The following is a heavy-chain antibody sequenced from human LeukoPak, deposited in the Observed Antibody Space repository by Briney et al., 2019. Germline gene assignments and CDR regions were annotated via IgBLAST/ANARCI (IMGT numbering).Heavy chain of an antibody. CDR2: ISAYNGNT. CDR3: ARGSDVLRYFHWLQSPSPNYYYGMDV. D-gene: IGHD3-9*01. J-gene: IGHJ6*02. CDR1: GYTFTSYG. Sequence: ASVKVSCKASGYTFTSYGISWVRQAPGQGLEWMGWISAYNGNTNYAQKLQGRVTMTTDASTSTAYMELRSLRSDDTAVYYCARGSDVLRYFHWLQSPSPNYYYGMDVWGQGTTVTVSS. V-gene: IGHV1-18*01.